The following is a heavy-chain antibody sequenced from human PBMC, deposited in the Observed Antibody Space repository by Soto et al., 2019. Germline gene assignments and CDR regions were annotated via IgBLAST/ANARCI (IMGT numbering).Heavy chain of an antibody. Sequence: GGSLRLSCAASGFTFSSYSMNWVRQAPGKGLEWVSSISSSSSYIYYADSVKGRFTISRDNAKNSLYLQMNSLRAEDTAVYYWGRDRRPPNIVATIRKPYYYYYGMDVWGQGTTVTVSS. D-gene: IGHD5-12*01. CDR3: GRDRRPPNIVATIRKPYYYYYGMDV. V-gene: IGHV3-21*01. J-gene: IGHJ6*02. CDR1: GFTFSSYS. CDR2: ISSSSSYI.